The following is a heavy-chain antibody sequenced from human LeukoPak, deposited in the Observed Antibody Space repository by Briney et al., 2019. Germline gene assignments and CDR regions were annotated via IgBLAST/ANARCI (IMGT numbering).Heavy chain of an antibody. V-gene: IGHV3-21*01. CDR1: GFTFSSYM. J-gene: IGHJ4*02. CDR2: INSGSTYT. CDR3: ARSLTTLTYEGY. D-gene: IGHD1-1*01. Sequence: GGSLRLSCAASGFTFSSYMMNWVRQALGKGLEWVSSINSGSTYTYYTESVKGRFTVSRDNAKNSLFLQMNSLRAEDTAIYYCARSLTTLTYEGYWGQGTLVTVSS.